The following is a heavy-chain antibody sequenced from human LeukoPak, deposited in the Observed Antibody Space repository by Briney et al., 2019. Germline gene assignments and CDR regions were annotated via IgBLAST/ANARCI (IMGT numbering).Heavy chain of an antibody. CDR1: EFSVGSNY. CDR3: ARGSLDAFDI. J-gene: IGHJ3*02. Sequence: GGSLRLSCAASEFSVGSNYMTWVRQAPGKGLEWVSLIYSGGSTYYADSVKGRFTISRDNSKNTLYLQMNSLRAEDTAVYYCARGSLDAFDIWGQGTMVTVSS. CDR2: IYSGGST. V-gene: IGHV3-66*01.